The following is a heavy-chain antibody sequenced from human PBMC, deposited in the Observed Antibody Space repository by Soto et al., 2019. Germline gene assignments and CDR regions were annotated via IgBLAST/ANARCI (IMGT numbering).Heavy chain of an antibody. D-gene: IGHD3-10*01. J-gene: IGHJ4*02. CDR1: GGTFSSYA. CDR3: ARAGQTQGFGELLPLNY. V-gene: IGHV1-69*01. CDR2: IIPIFGTA. Sequence: QVQLVQSGAEVKKPGSSVKVSCKASGGTFSSYAISWVRQAPGQGLEWMGGIIPIFGTANYAQKFQGRVTNTADESTSTAYMELSSLRAEDTAGYYWARAGQTQGFGELLPLNYWGQGTLVTVSS.